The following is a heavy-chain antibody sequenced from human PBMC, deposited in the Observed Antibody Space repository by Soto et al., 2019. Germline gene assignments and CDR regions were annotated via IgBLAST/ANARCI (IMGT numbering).Heavy chain of an antibody. CDR3: AKSRARDFWSGEDY. CDR1: GFTFDDYA. V-gene: IGHV3-9*01. D-gene: IGHD3-3*01. CDR2: ISWNSGSI. J-gene: IGHJ4*02. Sequence: GGSLRLSCAASGFTFDDYAMHWVRQAPGKGLEWVSGISWNSGSIGYADSVKGRFTISRDNAKNSLYLQMNSLRAEDTALYYCAKSRARDFWSGEDYWGQGTLVTVSS.